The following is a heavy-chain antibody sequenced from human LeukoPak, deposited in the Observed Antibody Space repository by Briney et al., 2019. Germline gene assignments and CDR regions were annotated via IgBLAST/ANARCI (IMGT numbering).Heavy chain of an antibody. CDR3: AREDSGIGYYFDY. Sequence: PGGSLSLSCAASGFTFNNYAMSWVRQAPGKGLEWVSAISGSGGTTYYADSVKGRFTFSRDNSKNTLYLQMNSLRAEDTAVYYCAREDSGIGYYFDYWGQGTLVTVSS. V-gene: IGHV3-23*01. J-gene: IGHJ4*02. CDR2: ISGSGGTT. D-gene: IGHD1-26*01. CDR1: GFTFNNYA.